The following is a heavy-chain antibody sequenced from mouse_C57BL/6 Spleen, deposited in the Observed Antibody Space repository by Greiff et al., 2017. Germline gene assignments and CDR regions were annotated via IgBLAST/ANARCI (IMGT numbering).Heavy chain of an antibody. J-gene: IGHJ2*01. Sequence: VQLQQSGPELVKPGASVKISCKASGYTFTDYYMNWVKQSHGKSLEWIGDINPNNGGTSYNQKFKGKATLTVDKSSSTAYMELRSLTSEDSAVYYCATHWDAYYFDYWGQGTTLTVSS. CDR1: GYTFTDYY. CDR3: ATHWDAYYFDY. V-gene: IGHV1-26*01. CDR2: INPNNGGT. D-gene: IGHD4-1*01.